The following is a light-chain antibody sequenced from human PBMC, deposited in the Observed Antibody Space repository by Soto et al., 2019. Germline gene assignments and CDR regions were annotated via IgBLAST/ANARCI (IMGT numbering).Light chain of an antibody. CDR1: QSVGRD. CDR2: GAS. J-gene: IGKJ4*01. Sequence: EIVMTQSPGTLSVSPGERATLSCRASQSVGRDLAWYQQKPGQAPRLLIYGASTWATGIPASFSGSGSGAEFTLTISSLEPEDFAVYYCHQRTDWPLTFGGGTQVELK. V-gene: IGKV3-15*01. CDR3: HQRTDWPLT.